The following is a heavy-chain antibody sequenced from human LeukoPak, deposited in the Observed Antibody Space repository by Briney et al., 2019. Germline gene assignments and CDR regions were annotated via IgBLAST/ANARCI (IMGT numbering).Heavy chain of an antibody. Sequence: SETLSLTCTVSGGSISDYYWNWMRQPPGKGLEWIGYIYYSGRTNYNPSLKSRVSISVDTSKNQFSLKLSSVTAADTAVYYCARDFRGSVDAFDIWGQGTMVTVSS. CDR1: GGSISDYY. CDR3: ARDFRGSVDAFDI. CDR2: IYYSGRT. J-gene: IGHJ3*02. V-gene: IGHV4-59*01.